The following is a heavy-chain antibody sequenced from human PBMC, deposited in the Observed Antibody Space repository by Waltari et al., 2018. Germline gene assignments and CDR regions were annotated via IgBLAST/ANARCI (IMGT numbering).Heavy chain of an antibody. J-gene: IGHJ6*03. CDR3: ARGADRGYYDFWSGYFYYMDV. D-gene: IGHD3-3*01. CDR2: ST. V-gene: IGHV4-59*09. Sequence: STNYNPSLKSRVTISVDTSKNQFSLKLSSVTAADTAVYYCARGADRGYYDFWSGYFYYMDVWGKGTTVTVSS.